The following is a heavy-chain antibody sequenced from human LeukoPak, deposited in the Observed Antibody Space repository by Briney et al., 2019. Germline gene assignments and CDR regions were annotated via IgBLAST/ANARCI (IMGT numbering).Heavy chain of an antibody. CDR1: GYTFTGYY. D-gene: IGHD2-2*02. V-gene: IGHV1-2*02. J-gene: IGHJ5*02. CDR2: VNPNSGGT. CDR3: ARNRRGIVVVPAAIGNWFDP. Sequence: GASVKVSCKASGYTFTGYYMHWVRQAPGQGLEWMGWVNPNSGGTNCAQKFQGRVTMTRDTSISTAYMELSRLRSDDTAVYYCARNRRGIVVVPAAIGNWFDPWGQGTLVTVSS.